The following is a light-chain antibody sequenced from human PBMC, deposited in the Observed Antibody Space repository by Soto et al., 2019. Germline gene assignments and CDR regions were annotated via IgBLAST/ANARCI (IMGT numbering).Light chain of an antibody. CDR2: DAS. V-gene: IGKV1-9*01. J-gene: IGKJ1*01. CDR3: LQDYNYPRT. Sequence: DVQLTQSPSFMSASVGDRVSITCRASQGISTFLAWYQQHPGTAPKRLIYDASNLQSGVPSRFSGSGSGTEFTLTISSLQPEDFATYYCLQDYNYPRTFGQGTKVDIK. CDR1: QGISTF.